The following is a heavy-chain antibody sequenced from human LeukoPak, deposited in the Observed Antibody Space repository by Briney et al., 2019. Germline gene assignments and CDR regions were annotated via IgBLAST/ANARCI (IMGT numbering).Heavy chain of an antibody. CDR2: IYHSGST. J-gene: IGHJ6*03. V-gene: IGHV4-38-2*02. CDR1: GYSISSGYY. Sequence: SETLSLTCTVSGYSISSGYYWGWIRQPPGKGLEWIGSIYHSGSTYYNPSLKSRVTISVDTSKNQFSLKLSSVTAADTAVYYCARDKTGGWFGPPEPYYYYYMDVWGKGTTVTISS. D-gene: IGHD3-10*01. CDR3: ARDKTGGWFGPPEPYYYYYMDV.